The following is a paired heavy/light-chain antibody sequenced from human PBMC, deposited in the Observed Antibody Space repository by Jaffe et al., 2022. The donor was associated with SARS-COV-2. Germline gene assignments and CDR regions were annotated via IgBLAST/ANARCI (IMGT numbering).Light chain of an antibody. Sequence: QSALTQPPSASGSPGQSVTISCTGTSSDVGGYNYVSWYQQHPGKAPKLMIYEVSKRPSGVPDRFSGSKSGNTASLTVSGLQAEDEADYYCSSYAGSTLHHVVFGGGTKLTVL. CDR3: SSYAGSTLHHVV. CDR1: SSDVGGYNY. V-gene: IGLV2-8*01. J-gene: IGLJ2*01. CDR2: EVS.
Heavy chain of an antibody. D-gene: IGHD3-9*01. CDR1: GGTFSSYA. CDR3: ASRRYDILTGYLQDPFDP. V-gene: IGHV1-69*01. CDR2: IIPIFGTA. J-gene: IGHJ5*02. Sequence: QVQLVQSGAEVKKPGSSVKVSCKASGGTFSSYAISWVRQAPGQGLEWMGGIIPIFGTANYAQKFQGRVTITADESTSTAYMELSSLRSEDTAVYYCASRRYDILTGYLQDPFDPWGQGTLVTVSS.